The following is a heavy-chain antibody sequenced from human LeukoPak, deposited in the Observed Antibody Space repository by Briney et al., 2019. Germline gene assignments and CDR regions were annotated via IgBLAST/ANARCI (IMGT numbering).Heavy chain of an antibody. CDR1: GYTFTSYA. Sequence: ASVKVSCKASGYTFTSYAMHWVRQAPGQRLEWMGWINAGNGNTKYSQKFQGRVTITRDTSASTAYMELSSLRSEDTAVYYCAREGDTAMAPFDPWGQGTLVTVSS. V-gene: IGHV1-3*01. CDR3: AREGDTAMAPFDP. D-gene: IGHD5-18*01. J-gene: IGHJ5*02. CDR2: INAGNGNT.